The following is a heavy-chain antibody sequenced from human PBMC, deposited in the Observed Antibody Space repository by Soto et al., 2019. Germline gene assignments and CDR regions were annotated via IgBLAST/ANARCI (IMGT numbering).Heavy chain of an antibody. CDR2: ISGSGGST. CDR3: ARRSSGWYFDY. Sequence: EVQLLESGGGLVQPGGSLRLSYAASGFTFSSYAMSWVRQAPGKGLEWVSVISGSGGSTYYADSVKGRFTISRDNSKNTLYVQMNSLRAEDTAVYYCARRSSGWYFDYWGQGTLVTVSS. J-gene: IGHJ4*02. V-gene: IGHV3-23*01. CDR1: GFTFSSYA. D-gene: IGHD6-19*01.